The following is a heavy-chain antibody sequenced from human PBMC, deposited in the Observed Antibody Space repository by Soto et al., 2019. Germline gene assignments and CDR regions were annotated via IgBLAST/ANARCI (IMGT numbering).Heavy chain of an antibody. CDR3: ARGHDGSASSSWYLAFDY. V-gene: IGHV1-69*01. CDR2: IIPIFGTA. D-gene: IGHD6-13*01. CDR1: GGTFSSYA. Sequence: QVQLVQSGAEVKKPGSSVKVSCKASGGTFSSYAISWVRQAPGQGLEWMGGIIPIFGTANYAQKFQGRVTITADESTSTAYMELSSLRSEDTAVYYCARGHDGSASSSWYLAFDYWGQGTLVTVSS. J-gene: IGHJ4*02.